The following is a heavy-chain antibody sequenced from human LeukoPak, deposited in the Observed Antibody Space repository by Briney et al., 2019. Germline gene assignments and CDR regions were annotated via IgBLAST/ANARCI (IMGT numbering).Heavy chain of an antibody. CDR3: ARAEGSDYYYYYMDV. CDR2: ISSSGTTI. J-gene: IGHJ6*03. CDR1: GYSISGYY. V-gene: IGHV3-11*04. Sequence: LSLTCTVAGYSISGYYWSWIRQAPGEGLEWVSYISSSGTTIYYADSVKGRFTVSRDNAKNSLYLQMNSLRAEDTAVYYCARAEGSDYYYYYMDVWGKGTTVTVSS.